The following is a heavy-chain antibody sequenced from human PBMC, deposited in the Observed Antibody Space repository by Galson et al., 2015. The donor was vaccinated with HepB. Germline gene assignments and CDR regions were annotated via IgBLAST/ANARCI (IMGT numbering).Heavy chain of an antibody. Sequence: SLRLSCAASGFSFSTYWMSWVRQAPGKGLEWVANIKPDGSAKHYVETVKGRFTISRHNGRNSLYLQMDSLRAEDAAIYYCVRNKNNNFGSGSLDHWGLGTPVTVSS. V-gene: IGHV3-7*03. CDR3: VRNKNNNFGSGSLDH. J-gene: IGHJ4*02. CDR1: GFSFSTYW. CDR2: IKPDGSAK. D-gene: IGHD3-10*01.